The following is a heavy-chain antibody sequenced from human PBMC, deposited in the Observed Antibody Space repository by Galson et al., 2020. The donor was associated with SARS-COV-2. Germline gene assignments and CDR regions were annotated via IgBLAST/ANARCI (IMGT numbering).Heavy chain of an antibody. CDR3: ARPLSGSYWAAFDY. CDR2: ISYDGRNK. V-gene: IGHV3-30*04. J-gene: IGHJ4*02. CDR1: GFIFSSYS. D-gene: IGHD1-26*01. Sequence: GGSLRLSCAASGFIFSSYSIHWVRQAQGKGLEWVAVISYDGRNKYYADSVKGRFNISRDNSKNTLYLQMNSLRAEDTAVYYCARPLSGSYWAAFDYWGQGTLVTVSS.